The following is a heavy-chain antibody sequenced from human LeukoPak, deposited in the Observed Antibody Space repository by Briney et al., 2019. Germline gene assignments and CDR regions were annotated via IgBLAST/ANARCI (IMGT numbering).Heavy chain of an antibody. Sequence: SETLSLTCTVSGGSISSYYWSWIRQPPGKGLEWIGYIYDSGTTNYNPSLKSRVTISVDTSKNQFSLKLSSVTAADTAVYYCARDFSAAFDIWGQGTMVTVSS. D-gene: IGHD2/OR15-2a*01. V-gene: IGHV4-59*01. CDR3: ARDFSAAFDI. CDR1: GGSISSYY. J-gene: IGHJ3*02. CDR2: IYDSGTT.